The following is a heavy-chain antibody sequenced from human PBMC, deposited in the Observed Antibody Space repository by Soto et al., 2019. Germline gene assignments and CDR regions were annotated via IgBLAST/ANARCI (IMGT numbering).Heavy chain of an antibody. Sequence: VRLKHGGAGRWKPPKTLPPTSPVKVGSSRGSYWGGSRRPQGKGLEGLGEIIKGGGTNYNPSPKSRVTISVDTSKNQFSLKLSSVTAADTAVYYCARGSNTFLGRGAARQKPRPGGWFDPWGQGTLVTVSS. V-gene: IGHV4-34*01. CDR2: IIKGGGT. CDR3: ARGSNTFLGRGAARQKPRPGGWFDP. J-gene: IGHJ5*02. CDR1: VGSSRGSY. D-gene: IGHD6-13*01.